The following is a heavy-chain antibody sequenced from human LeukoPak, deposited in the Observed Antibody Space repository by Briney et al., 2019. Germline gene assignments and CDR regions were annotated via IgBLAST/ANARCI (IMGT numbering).Heavy chain of an antibody. CDR1: GGSISSGGYY. Sequence: SETLSLTCTVSGGSISSGGYYWSWIRQHPGKGLEWIGYIYYSGSTYYNPSLKSRVTISVDTSKSQFSLKLSSVTAADTAVYYCARGYDFWSSKSLFDPWGQGTLATVSS. D-gene: IGHD3-3*01. J-gene: IGHJ5*02. CDR2: IYYSGST. CDR3: ARGYDFWSSKSLFDP. V-gene: IGHV4-31*03.